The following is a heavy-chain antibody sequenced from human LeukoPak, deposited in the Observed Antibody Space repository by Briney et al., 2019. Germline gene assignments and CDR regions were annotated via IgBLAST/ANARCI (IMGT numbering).Heavy chain of an antibody. CDR2: INANSGDT. V-gene: IGHV1-2*02. CDR1: GYTLTELS. Sequence: ASVKVSCKVSGYTLTELSMHWVRQAPGKGLEWMGWINANSGDTNYAQKFQGRVTMTRDTSISTAYMDLSRLTSDDTAVYYCAKGLSTGWFDPWGQGTLVTVSS. J-gene: IGHJ5*02. D-gene: IGHD2-2*01. CDR3: AKGLSTGWFDP.